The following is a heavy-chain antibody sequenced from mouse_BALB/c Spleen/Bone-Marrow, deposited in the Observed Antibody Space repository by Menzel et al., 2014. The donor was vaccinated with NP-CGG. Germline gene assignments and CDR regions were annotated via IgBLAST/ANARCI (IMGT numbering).Heavy chain of an antibody. CDR3: ARGGYYKYDEDAMDY. J-gene: IGHJ4*01. CDR2: IWAGGIT. D-gene: IGHD2-14*01. CDR1: GFSLTSYG. V-gene: IGHV2-9*02. Sequence: QVQLQQSGPGLVAPSQSLSITCTVSGFSLTSYGVHWVRQPPGKGLERLGVIWAGGITNYNSTLTSRLSINKDDSKSKVFLKMNSLQTDDTAMYYCARGGYYKYDEDAMDYWGQGTSVTVSS.